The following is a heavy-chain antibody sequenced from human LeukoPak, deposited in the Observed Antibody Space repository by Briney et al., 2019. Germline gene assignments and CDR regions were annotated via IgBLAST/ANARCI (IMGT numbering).Heavy chain of an antibody. CDR1: GFTFSNYW. D-gene: IGHD1-1*01. J-gene: IGHJ3*02. V-gene: IGHV3-7*04. Sequence: GGSLRLSCAASGFTFSNYWMTWVRQAPGKGLEWVANIKEDGSDKYYVDSVKDRFTISRDNAKNSLYLQMNSLRVEDTAVYFCARKMKTGDRVGTFDIWGQGTMVTVSS. CDR2: IKEDGSDK. CDR3: ARKMKTGDRVGTFDI.